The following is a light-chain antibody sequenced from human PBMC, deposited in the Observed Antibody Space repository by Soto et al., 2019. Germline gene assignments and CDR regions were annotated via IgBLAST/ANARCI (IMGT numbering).Light chain of an antibody. J-gene: IGLJ1*01. CDR2: DVT. CDR1: SSDVGGYNF. CDR3: GSYTSASTPYV. Sequence: QSALTQPASVSGSPGQSITISCTGTSSDVGGYNFVSWYQHHPGRAPKLMIYDVTNRPSGVSNRFSGSKSGNTASLTISGLQAEDEADYYCGSYTSASTPYVFGTGTKLTVL. V-gene: IGLV2-14*03.